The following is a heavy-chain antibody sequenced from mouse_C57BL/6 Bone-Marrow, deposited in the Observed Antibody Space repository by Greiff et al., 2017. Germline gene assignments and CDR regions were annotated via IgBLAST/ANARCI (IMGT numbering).Heavy chain of an antibody. CDR3: ARGGLSGAWFAY. CDR1: GYTFTGYW. CDR2: ILPGSGST. Sequence: QVQLQQSGAELMKPGASVKLSCKATGYTFTGYWIEWVKQRPGHGLEWIGEILPGSGSTNYNEKFKGKATFTADTSSKPAYMQLSSLTTEDSAIYYCARGGLSGAWFAYWGQGTLVTVSA. V-gene: IGHV1-9*01. D-gene: IGHD1-1*02. J-gene: IGHJ3*01.